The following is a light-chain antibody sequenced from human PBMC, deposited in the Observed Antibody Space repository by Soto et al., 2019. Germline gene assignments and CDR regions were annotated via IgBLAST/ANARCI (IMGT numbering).Light chain of an antibody. CDR3: MEGTYWPKT. Sequence: DVVLTQSPLSLPVTLGQPASISCRSSQSFVHSDGNTYLHWFQQRPGQSPRRLIYRVSTRDSGVPDRFSGGGSGTDFTLKISRVAAEDVGVYYCMEGTYWPKTFGQGTKLEIK. V-gene: IGKV2-30*02. CDR2: RVS. J-gene: IGKJ2*01. CDR1: QSFVHSDGNTY.